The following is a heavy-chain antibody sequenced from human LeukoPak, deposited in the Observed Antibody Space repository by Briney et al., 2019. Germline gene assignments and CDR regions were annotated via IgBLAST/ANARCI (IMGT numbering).Heavy chain of an antibody. D-gene: IGHD6-19*01. CDR3: ARVAAGFFDY. J-gene: IGHJ4*02. CDR2: IYDGGTT. Sequence: PGGSLRLSCAASGFTVIGTYMSWVRRAPGKGLEWVSVIYDGGTTFYADSVKGRFTISRDNSKNTLYLQMNSLRAEDTAVYYCARVAAGFFDYWGQGTLVTVSS. V-gene: IGHV3-66*01. CDR1: GFTVIGTY.